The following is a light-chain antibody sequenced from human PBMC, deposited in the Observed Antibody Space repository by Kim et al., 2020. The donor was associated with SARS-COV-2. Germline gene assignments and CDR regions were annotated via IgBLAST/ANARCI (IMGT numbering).Light chain of an antibody. Sequence: QSVLTQPPSVSAAPGQKVTISCSGSSSNIGNNYVSWYQQLPGTAPKLLIYDNNKRPSGIPDRLSGSKSGTSATLGITGLQTGDEADYYCGTWDSSLSAGVFGGGTHLTVL. J-gene: IGLJ3*02. CDR2: DNN. CDR1: SSNIGNNY. CDR3: GTWDSSLSAGV. V-gene: IGLV1-51*01.